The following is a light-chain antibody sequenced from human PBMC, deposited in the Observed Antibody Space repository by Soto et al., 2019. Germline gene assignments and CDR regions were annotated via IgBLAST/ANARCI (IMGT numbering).Light chain of an antibody. CDR1: QSVSSN. CDR3: QQYNNWPPIT. Sequence: EIVMTQCPATLSVSPGERAALSCRASQSVSSNLAWFQQKPGQAPRLLIYGASTRATGIPARFSGSGFGTEFILTISSLQSEDFAVYYCQQYNNWPPITFGQGTRLEIK. V-gene: IGKV3-15*01. CDR2: GAS. J-gene: IGKJ5*01.